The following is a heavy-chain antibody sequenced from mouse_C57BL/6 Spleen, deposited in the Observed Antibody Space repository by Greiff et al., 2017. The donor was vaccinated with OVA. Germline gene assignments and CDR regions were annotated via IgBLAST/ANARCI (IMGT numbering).Heavy chain of an antibody. CDR2: IDPETGGT. CDR1: GYTFTDYE. D-gene: IGHD2-1*01. J-gene: IGHJ2*01. V-gene: IGHV1-15*01. CDR3: TRRTPLYYGNPYYFDY. Sequence: QVQLQQSGAELVRPGASVTLSCKASGYTFTDYEMHWVKQTPVHGLEWIGAIDPETGGTAYNQKFKGKAILTADKSSSTAYMELRSLTSEDSAVYYCTRRTPLYYGNPYYFDYWGKGTTLTVSS.